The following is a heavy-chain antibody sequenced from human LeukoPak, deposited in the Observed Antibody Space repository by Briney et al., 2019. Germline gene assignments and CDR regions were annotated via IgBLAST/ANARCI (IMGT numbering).Heavy chain of an antibody. J-gene: IGHJ5*02. CDR3: ARDEDDILTGYREYNWFDP. CDR1: GFTFSSYS. Sequence: GGSLRLSCAASGFTFSSYSMNWVRQAPGKGLEWVSSISSSSSYIYYADSVKGRFTISRDNAKNSLYLQMNSLRAEDTAVYYYARDEDDILTGYREYNWFDPWGQGTLVTVSS. D-gene: IGHD3-9*01. CDR2: ISSSSSYI. V-gene: IGHV3-21*01.